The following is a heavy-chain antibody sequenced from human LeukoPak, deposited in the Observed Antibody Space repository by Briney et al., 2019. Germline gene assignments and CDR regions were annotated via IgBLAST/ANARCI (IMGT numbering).Heavy chain of an antibody. V-gene: IGHV4-39*01. CDR1: GGSISSSSYY. Sequence: PSETLSLTCTVSGGSISSSSYYWGWIRQPPGKGLEWIGSIYYSGSTYYNPSLKSRVTISVDTSKNQFSLKLSSVTAADTAVYYCARLRGGYDSSGYPTDYWGQGTLVTVSS. D-gene: IGHD3-22*01. J-gene: IGHJ4*02. CDR3: ARLRGGYDSSGYPTDY. CDR2: IYYSGST.